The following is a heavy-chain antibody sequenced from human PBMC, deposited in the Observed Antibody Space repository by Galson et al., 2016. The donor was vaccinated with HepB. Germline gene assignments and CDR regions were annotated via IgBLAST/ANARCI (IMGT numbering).Heavy chain of an antibody. D-gene: IGHD5-18*01. V-gene: IGHV3-21*06. CDR3: ARDGLVDTAVLHTGANAFDM. CDR2: ISASSSFI. Sequence: SLRLSCAASNFKFNYYSFNWVRQAPGKGLEWVSSISASSSFIYYADSVKGRFTISRDNAKNSLDLQMNSLRAEDTAVYYCARDGLVDTAVLHTGANAFDMWGQGTMVTVSS. CDR1: NFKFNYYS. J-gene: IGHJ3*02.